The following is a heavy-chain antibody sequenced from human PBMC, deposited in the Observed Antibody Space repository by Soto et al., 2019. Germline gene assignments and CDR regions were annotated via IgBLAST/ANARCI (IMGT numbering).Heavy chain of an antibody. J-gene: IGHJ6*02. CDR1: GYTFTSYD. D-gene: IGHD1-1*01. CDR3: ARETTHYGMDV. Sequence: QVQLVQSGAEVKKPGASVTVSCKASGYTFTSYDINWVRQATGQGLEWMGWMNPTSGNTGYAQKFQGRFTMTRNTSIRTAYMELSSLRSEDTAVYYCARETTHYGMDVWGQGTTVTVSS. CDR2: MNPTSGNT. V-gene: IGHV1-8*01.